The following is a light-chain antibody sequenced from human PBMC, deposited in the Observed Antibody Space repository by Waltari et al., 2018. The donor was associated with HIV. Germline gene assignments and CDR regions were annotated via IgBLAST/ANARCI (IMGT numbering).Light chain of an antibody. CDR1: TGVVTSGNY. CDR3: LLSFGGSQV. V-gene: IGLV7-43*01. Sequence: QTVVTQESSLTVSPGGTVTLTCAASTGVVTSGNYANWFQQKPGQAPRPLIYSTKNKQSWTPARFSGSLLGGKAALTLSGAQPEDEGDYYCLLSFGGSQVFGGGTKLTVL. CDR2: STK. J-gene: IGLJ3*02.